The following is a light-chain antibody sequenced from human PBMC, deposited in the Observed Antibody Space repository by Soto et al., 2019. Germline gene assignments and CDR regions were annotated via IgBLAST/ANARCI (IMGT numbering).Light chain of an antibody. V-gene: IGKV1-5*01. J-gene: IGKJ2*01. CDR3: QQYNTYPYT. Sequence: DIQMTQSPSSLSASVGDRVTITCRATQSISNYLNWYQQKPGKAPNLLIYDASTLESGGPPGFSGSGSGTEFTLTISSLQPDDSATYFCQQYNTYPYTFGQGTRLEIK. CDR1: QSISNY. CDR2: DAS.